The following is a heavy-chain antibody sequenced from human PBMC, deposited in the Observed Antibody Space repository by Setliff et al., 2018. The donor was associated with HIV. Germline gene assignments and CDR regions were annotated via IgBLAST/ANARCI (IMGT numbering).Heavy chain of an antibody. CDR3: AKSRYGSSTWPPFDQ. Sequence: TGGSLRLSCVASGFTIEDNAMHWVRQAPGKGLEWVSGISWDSDKIGYADSVKGRFTISRDNAKNSLYLQMNSLRGEDMAFYYCAKSRYGSSTWPPFDQWGQGTLVTVSS. CDR1: GFTIEDNA. V-gene: IGHV3-9*03. D-gene: IGHD6-13*01. CDR2: ISWDSDKI. J-gene: IGHJ4*02.